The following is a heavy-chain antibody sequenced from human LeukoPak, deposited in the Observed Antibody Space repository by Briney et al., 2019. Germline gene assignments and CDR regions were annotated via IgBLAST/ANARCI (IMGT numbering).Heavy chain of an antibody. V-gene: IGHV4-59*13. J-gene: IGHJ4*02. CDR3: ARVGSGRYFDN. Sequence: SETLSLTCTVSGDSISSYYWTWIRQPPGKGLEWIGNIYYSGSTNYNPSLKSRVTILVDTSKNQFSLKLSSVTAADTAVYYCARVGSGRYFDNWGQGTLVTVFS. CDR2: IYYSGST. CDR1: GDSISSYY. D-gene: IGHD3-10*01.